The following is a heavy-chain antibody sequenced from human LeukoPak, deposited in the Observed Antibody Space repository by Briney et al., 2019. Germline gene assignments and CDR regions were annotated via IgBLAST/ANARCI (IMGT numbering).Heavy chain of an antibody. J-gene: IGHJ4*02. D-gene: IGHD3-10*01. V-gene: IGHV3-33*01. CDR2: IWYDGSEK. CDR1: GFTFSNYG. Sequence: PGRSLRLSCAAYGFTFSNYGIHWVRQAPGKGLEWVAVIWYDGSEKDYADSVKGRFTISRDNSKNTLYLQMNSLTTDYTAVYFCARDRVLGSGSSDYWGQGTLVTVSS. CDR3: ARDRVLGSGSSDY.